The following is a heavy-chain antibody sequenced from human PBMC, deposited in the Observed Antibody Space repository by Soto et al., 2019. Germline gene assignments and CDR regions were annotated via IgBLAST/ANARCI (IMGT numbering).Heavy chain of an antibody. CDR3: ARDCIGTMSCIGF. Sequence: QVQLVQSGAEVKKPGASVKVSCEASGYTFINYYIHWVRQAPGQGLEWMGIINPSGGSTTFAQKFQGRVTMTRDTSTRTVYMELSSLRNEDTALYYCARDCIGTMSCIGFWGQGTMVTVSS. CDR2: INPSGGST. D-gene: IGHD1-7*01. J-gene: IGHJ4*02. CDR1: GYTFINYY. V-gene: IGHV1-46*01.